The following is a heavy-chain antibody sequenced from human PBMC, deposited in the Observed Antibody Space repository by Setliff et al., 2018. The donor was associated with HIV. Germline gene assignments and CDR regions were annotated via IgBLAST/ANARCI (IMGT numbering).Heavy chain of an antibody. CDR1: GASISSYY. CDR2: VSSRGDT. V-gene: IGHV4-4*09. Sequence: SETLSLTCTVSGASISSYYWSWIRQPPGKGLEWIGRVSSRGDTNYNPSLKSRVTMSVDTSKNQFSLKLTSVTASDTAVYYCARAAAGNTGPYWGQGTLVTVSS. CDR3: ARAAAGNTGPY. J-gene: IGHJ4*02. D-gene: IGHD4-17*01.